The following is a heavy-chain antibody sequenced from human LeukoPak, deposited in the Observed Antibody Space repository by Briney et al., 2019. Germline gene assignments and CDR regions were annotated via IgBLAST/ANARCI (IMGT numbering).Heavy chain of an antibody. CDR3: AKDSPDIVVVPAAFPDAFDI. CDR1: GFTFSSYG. Sequence: GGFLRLSCAASGFTFSSYGMHWVRQAPGRGLEWVAFIRYDGSNKYYADSVKGRFTISGDNSKNTLYLQMNSLRAEDTAVYYCAKDSPDIVVVPAAFPDAFDIWGQGTMVTVSS. D-gene: IGHD2-2*01. CDR2: IRYDGSNK. J-gene: IGHJ3*02. V-gene: IGHV3-30*02.